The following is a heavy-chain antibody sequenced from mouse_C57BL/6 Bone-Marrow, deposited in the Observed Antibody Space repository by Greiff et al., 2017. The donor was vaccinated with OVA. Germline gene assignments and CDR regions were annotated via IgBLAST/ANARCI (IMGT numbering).Heavy chain of an antibody. D-gene: IGHD3-2*02. CDR2: IWWDDDK. J-gene: IGHJ3*01. CDR1: GFSLSTFGMG. CDR3: ARIPSGAWFAY. Sequence: QVTLKVSGPGILQPSQTLSLTCSFSGFSLSTFGMGVGWIRQPSGKGLEWLAHIWWDDDKYYNPALKSRLTISKDTSKNQVFLKIANVGTADTATYYCARIPSGAWFAYWGQGTLVTVSA. V-gene: IGHV8-8*01.